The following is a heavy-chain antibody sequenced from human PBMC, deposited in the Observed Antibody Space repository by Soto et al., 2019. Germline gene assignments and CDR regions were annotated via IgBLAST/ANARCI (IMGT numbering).Heavy chain of an antibody. J-gene: IGHJ4*02. CDR2: ISYDGSNK. V-gene: IGHV3-30-3*01. CDR3: ARDPSSIAACDADY. Sequence: QVQLVESGGGVVQPGRSLRLSCAASGFTFRSYAMHWVRQAPCKGLEWVAVISYDGSNKYYADSVKGRFTITRDNSKNTLYQQMNSLRAEDTAVYYCARDPSSIAACDADYWGQGTLVTVSS. D-gene: IGHD6-6*01. CDR1: GFTFRSYA.